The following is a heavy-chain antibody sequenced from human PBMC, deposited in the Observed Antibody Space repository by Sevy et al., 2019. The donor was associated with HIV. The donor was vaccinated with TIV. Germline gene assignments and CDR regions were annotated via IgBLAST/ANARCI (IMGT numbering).Heavy chain of an antibody. D-gene: IGHD6-13*01. J-gene: IGHJ4*02. V-gene: IGHV3-11*01. Sequence: GGSLRLSCAASGFTFNDYYMTWIRRAPGKGLEWVSYISNSGNTIKYADSVKGRFTISRDNAKNSLYLQMNSLRAEDTAVYYCAREVSSSRGDLDNWGQGTLVTVSS. CDR2: ISNSGNTI. CDR1: GFTFNDYY. CDR3: AREVSSSRGDLDN.